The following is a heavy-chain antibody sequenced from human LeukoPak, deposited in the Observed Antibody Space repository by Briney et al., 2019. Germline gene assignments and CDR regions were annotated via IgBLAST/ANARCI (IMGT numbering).Heavy chain of an antibody. CDR1: GYTFTGYY. CDR3: AGGYYDFWSGYYNDY. J-gene: IGHJ4*02. Sequence: GASVKVSCKASGYTFTGYYMHWVRQATGQGLEWMGWMNPNSGNTGYAQKFQGRVTITRNTSISTAYMELSSLRSEDTAVYYCAGGYYDFWSGYYNDYWGQGTLVTVSS. V-gene: IGHV1-8*03. CDR2: MNPNSGNT. D-gene: IGHD3-3*01.